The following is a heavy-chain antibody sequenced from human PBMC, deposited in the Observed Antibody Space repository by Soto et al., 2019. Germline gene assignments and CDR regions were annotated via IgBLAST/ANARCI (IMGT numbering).Heavy chain of an antibody. CDR1: GGSISNYY. V-gene: IGHV4-59*01. CDR3: ARDSAVPGPLDY. D-gene: IGHD6-19*01. CDR2: IYYSGKT. J-gene: IGHJ4*02. Sequence: QVQLQESGPGLVKPSETLSLTCTVSGGSISNYYWSWIRQPPGKGLEWIGYIYYSGKTNYNPSLKSRVTISVDTSKNQFSLKLNSVTAADTAVYYCARDSAVPGPLDYWGQGTLVTVSS.